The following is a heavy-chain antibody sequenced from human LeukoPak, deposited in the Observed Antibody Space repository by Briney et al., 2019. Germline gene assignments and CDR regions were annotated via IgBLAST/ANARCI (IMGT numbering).Heavy chain of an antibody. CDR1: GFTFSSYG. J-gene: IGHJ4*02. D-gene: IGHD1-26*01. CDR3: AKIVGAISETDYFDY. V-gene: IGHV3-33*06. Sequence: GGSLRLSCAASGFTFSSYGMHWVRQAPGKGLEWGAVIWYDGSNKYYADSVKGRFTISRDNSKNTLYLQMNSLRAEDTAVYYCAKIVGAISETDYFDYWGQGTLVTVSS. CDR2: IWYDGSNK.